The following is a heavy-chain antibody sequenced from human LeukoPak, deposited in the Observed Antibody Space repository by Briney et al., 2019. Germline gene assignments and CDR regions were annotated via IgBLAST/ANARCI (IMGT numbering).Heavy chain of an antibody. CDR1: GFMFRSFE. Sequence: GGSLRLSCAASGFMFRSFEMYWVRQAPGKGLEWIAYISSGATTMYYADSVKGRFTISRDDAKNSLFLQMNSLRAEDTAVYYCALLAVASDFDYWGQGALATVSS. CDR2: ISSGATTM. V-gene: IGHV3-48*03. J-gene: IGHJ4*02. CDR3: ALLAVASDFDY. D-gene: IGHD6-19*01.